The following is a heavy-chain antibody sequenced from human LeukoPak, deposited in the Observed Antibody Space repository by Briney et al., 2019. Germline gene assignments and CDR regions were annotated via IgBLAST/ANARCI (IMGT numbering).Heavy chain of an antibody. V-gene: IGHV4-34*01. Sequence: SETLSLTCAVYGGSFSGYYWSWIRQPPGKGLEWIGEINHSGSTNYNPSLKSRVTISVDTSKNQFSLKLSSVIAADTAVYYCAREAYCGGDCYSDSDYWGQGTLVTVSS. CDR1: GGSFSGYY. D-gene: IGHD2-21*02. CDR3: AREAYCGGDCYSDSDY. J-gene: IGHJ4*02. CDR2: INHSGST.